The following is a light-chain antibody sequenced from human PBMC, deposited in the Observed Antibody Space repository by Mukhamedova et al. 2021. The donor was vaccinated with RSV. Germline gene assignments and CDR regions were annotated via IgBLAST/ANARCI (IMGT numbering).Light chain of an antibody. CDR1: DIKNF. CDR3: QHYGKLPF. V-gene: IGKV1-33*01. Sequence: DIKNFLNWYHQRPGKAPQLLIYDASNLQTGVPLRFSGSGYGTHFTFAISSPQPEDIGTYYCQHYGKLPFFGGGTRVEI. J-gene: IGKJ4*01. CDR2: DAS.